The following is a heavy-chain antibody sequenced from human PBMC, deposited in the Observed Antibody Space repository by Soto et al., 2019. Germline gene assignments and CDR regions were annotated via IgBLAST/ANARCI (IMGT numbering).Heavy chain of an antibody. CDR2: MNPNSGNT. CDR1: GYTFTSYD. D-gene: IGHD3-16*01. Sequence: QVQLVQSGAEVKKPGSSVKVSCKSSGYTFTSYDINWVRLATGQGLEWMGWMNPNSGNTAYAQKFQGRVTMPMNTSISTAYMELSSLRSEDTAVYYCARLKQDYAVAWGQGTLVTVSS. V-gene: IGHV1-8*01. J-gene: IGHJ5*02. CDR3: ARLKQDYAVA.